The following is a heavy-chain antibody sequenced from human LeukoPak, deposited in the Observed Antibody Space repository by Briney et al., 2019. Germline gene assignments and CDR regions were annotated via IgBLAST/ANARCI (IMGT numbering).Heavy chain of an antibody. CDR1: GFTFSTYA. Sequence: GGSLRLSCAASGFTFSTYAMTWVRQAPGKRLEWVSTISGSGDRTYYADSVKGRFTISRDNSKNTLYLQMNSLRTEDTAVYYCARGGSYQLLSIYFDYWGQGTLVTVSS. J-gene: IGHJ4*02. D-gene: IGHD2-2*01. V-gene: IGHV3-23*01. CDR2: ISGSGDRT. CDR3: ARGGSYQLLSIYFDY.